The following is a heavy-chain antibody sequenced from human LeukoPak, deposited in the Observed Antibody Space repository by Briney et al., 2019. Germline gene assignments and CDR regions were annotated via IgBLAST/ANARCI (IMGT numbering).Heavy chain of an antibody. CDR1: GFTFSSYA. Sequence: GGSLRLSCAASGFTFSSYAMSWVRQAPGKGLEWGSAISGSGGSTYYADSVKGRFTVSRDNSNNTLYLQMNSLKTEDTAVYYCTTDPDTYYYGSGSSYYYYGMDVWGQGTTVTVSS. CDR3: TTDPDTYYYGSGSSYYYYGMDV. CDR2: ISGSGGST. V-gene: IGHV3-23*01. D-gene: IGHD3-10*01. J-gene: IGHJ6*02.